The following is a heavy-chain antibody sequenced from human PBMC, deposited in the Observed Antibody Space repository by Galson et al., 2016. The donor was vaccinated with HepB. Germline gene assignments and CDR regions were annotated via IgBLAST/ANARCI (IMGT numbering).Heavy chain of an antibody. V-gene: IGHV3-23*01. CDR1: GFTFNSYA. CDR2: ISGDTRNI. Sequence: SLRLSCAASGFTFNSYAMSWVRQAPGKGLEWVSAISGDTRNIYYADSVKGRFTISRDNSKNTLYLQMNSLRAEDTAVYYCAKRGPGYCSSTSCYRSFDYWGQGTLVTVSS. J-gene: IGHJ4*02. D-gene: IGHD2-2*01. CDR3: AKRGPGYCSSTSCYRSFDY.